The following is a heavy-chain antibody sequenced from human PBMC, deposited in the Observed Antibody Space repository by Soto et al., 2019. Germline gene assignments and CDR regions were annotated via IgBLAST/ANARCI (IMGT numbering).Heavy chain of an antibody. J-gene: IGHJ4*02. CDR1: GGSISSDSYY. D-gene: IGHD3-22*01. V-gene: IGHV4-39*07. Sequence: SETLSLTCTVSGGSISSDSYYWGWIRQSPEKGLEWIASISYSGSTYYNPTLKSRLIISVDTSKNQFSLKLSSVTAADTAVYYCARGDRDYYDSSGHTFAYWGQGTLVTVSS. CDR3: ARGDRDYYDSSGHTFAY. CDR2: ISYSGST.